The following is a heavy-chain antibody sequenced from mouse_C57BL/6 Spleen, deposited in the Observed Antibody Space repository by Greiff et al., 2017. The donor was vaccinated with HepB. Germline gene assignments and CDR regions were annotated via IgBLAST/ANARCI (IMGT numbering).Heavy chain of an antibody. D-gene: IGHD3-2*02. J-gene: IGHJ4*01. CDR1: GYTFTSYW. Sequence: EVQLQQSGTVLARPGASVKMSCKTSGYTFTSYWMHWVKQSPGQGLEWIGAIYPGNSDTSYNQKFKGKAKLTAVTSASTAYMELSSLTNEDSAVYYCTRRRGDSSGYGYAMDYWGQGTSVTVSS. CDR2: IYPGNSDT. V-gene: IGHV1-5*01. CDR3: TRRRGDSSGYGYAMDY.